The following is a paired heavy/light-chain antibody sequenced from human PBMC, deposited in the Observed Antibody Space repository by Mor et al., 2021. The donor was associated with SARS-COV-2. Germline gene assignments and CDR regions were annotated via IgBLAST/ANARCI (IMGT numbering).Light chain of an antibody. CDR3: SSHAAGNIWV. V-gene: IGLV2-8*01. CDR2: EVS. J-gene: IGLJ3*02. CDR1: SSDVGAYNF. Sequence: QSALTQPPSASGSPGQSVTISCTGSSSDVGAYNFVSWYQQHPGKAPKLMIFEVSKRPSGVPDRFSGSKSGNTASLTVSGLQAEDEADYYCSSHAAGNIWVFGGGTNLAVL.
Heavy chain of an antibody. CDR3: ARDNSAWAFDY. V-gene: IGHV1-46*01. CDR2: IIPRDGTT. D-gene: IGHD6-19*01. CDR1: GNIFIDDY. J-gene: IGHJ4*02. Sequence: QVQLVQSGAEVKKPGASVKISCKPFGNIFIDDYIHWVRQAPGQGLEWMGRIIPRDGTTIHAQEFQGRITMTRDTSTSTVYMELSSLRSEDTAVYFCARDNSAWAFDYWGQGTQVTVSS.